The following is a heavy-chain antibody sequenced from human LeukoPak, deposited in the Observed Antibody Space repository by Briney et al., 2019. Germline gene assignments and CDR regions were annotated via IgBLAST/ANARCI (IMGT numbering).Heavy chain of an antibody. J-gene: IGHJ4*02. D-gene: IGHD4/OR15-4a*01. CDR1: GFTFSSFG. CDR2: LRFDGSDK. Sequence: GGSLRLSCAASGFTFSSFGMHWVRQAPGKGLEWVAFLRFDGSDKFYADSVKGRFTISRDNSKNTLYLQMTSLRAEDTAVYYCAKGGPNYVSYYYFDYWGQGTLVPVSS. V-gene: IGHV3-30*02. CDR3: AKGGPNYVSYYYFDY.